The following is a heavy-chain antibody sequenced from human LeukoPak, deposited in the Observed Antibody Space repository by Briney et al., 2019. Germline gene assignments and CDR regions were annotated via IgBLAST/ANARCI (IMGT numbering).Heavy chain of an antibody. D-gene: IGHD5-18*01. J-gene: IGHJ4*02. Sequence: GGSLRLSCAASGFTFGSYEMNWVRQAPGKGLEWVSYISTTSSHIYYADSVKGRFTISRDNAKNSLYLQMNSLRVEDTAVYYCARDLVQLWSKDYWGQGTLVTVSS. CDR3: ARDLVQLWSKDY. V-gene: IGHV3-48*03. CDR2: ISTTSSHI. CDR1: GFTFGSYE.